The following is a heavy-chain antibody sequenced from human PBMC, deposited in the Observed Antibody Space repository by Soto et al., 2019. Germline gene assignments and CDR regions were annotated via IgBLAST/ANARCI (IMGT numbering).Heavy chain of an antibody. CDR2: ISWNSGSI. Sequence: EVQLVESGGGLVQPSRSLRLSCAASGFTFDDYAMHWVRQAPGKGLEWVSGISWNSGSIGYADSVKGRFTISRDNAKNSLYLQVNSLRAEDTALYYCAKSSLGGTTPLFDYWGQGTLVTVSS. CDR1: GFTFDDYA. CDR3: AKSSLGGTTPLFDY. J-gene: IGHJ4*02. V-gene: IGHV3-9*01. D-gene: IGHD1-7*01.